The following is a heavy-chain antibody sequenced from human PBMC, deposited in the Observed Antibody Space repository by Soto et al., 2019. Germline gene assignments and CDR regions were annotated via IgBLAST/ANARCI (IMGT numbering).Heavy chain of an antibody. V-gene: IGHV1-69*13. J-gene: IGHJ6*02. CDR2: IIPIFGTA. CDR1: GGTFSSYA. D-gene: IGHD3-3*01. CDR3: ARDTDFWSGYYRFQDYYYGMDV. Sequence: SVKVSCKASGGTFSSYAISWVRQAPGQGLEWMGGIIPIFGTANYAQKFQGRVTITADESTSTAYMELSSLRSEDTAVYYCARDTDFWSGYYRFQDYYYGMDVWGQGTTVTVSS.